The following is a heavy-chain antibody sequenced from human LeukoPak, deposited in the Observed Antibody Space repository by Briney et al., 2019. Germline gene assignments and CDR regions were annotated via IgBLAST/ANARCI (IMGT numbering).Heavy chain of an antibody. D-gene: IGHD1-26*01. CDR3: ARDPSVSGTYASNYFYF. J-gene: IGHJ4*02. Sequence: GGSLRLSCAPCGFSFWPYWVHWAPPTPGKGWVWVSRIISDGGITAHAVSVKGRFTISRDNAKNTLYQQMNSLRAEDTAVYYGARDPSVSGTYASNYFYFWGQGTQGTVSS. CDR2: IISDGGIT. CDR1: GFSFWPYW. V-gene: IGHV3-74*03.